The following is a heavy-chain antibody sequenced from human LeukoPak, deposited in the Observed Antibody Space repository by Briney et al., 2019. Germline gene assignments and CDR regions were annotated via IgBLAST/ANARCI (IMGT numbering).Heavy chain of an antibody. Sequence: ASVKVSCKASGYTFTSYDINWVRQATGQGLEWMGWMNPNSGNTGYAQKFQARVTMTRNTSISTAYMELSSLRSEDTVVYYCVRGSPYSGYDFQWGQGTLVTVS. V-gene: IGHV1-8*01. CDR1: GYTFTSYD. CDR2: MNPNSGNT. J-gene: IGHJ4*02. D-gene: IGHD5-12*01. CDR3: VRGSPYSGYDFQ.